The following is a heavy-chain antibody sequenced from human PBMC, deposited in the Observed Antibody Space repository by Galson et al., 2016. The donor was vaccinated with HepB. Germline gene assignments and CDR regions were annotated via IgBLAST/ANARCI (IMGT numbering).Heavy chain of an antibody. D-gene: IGHD4-17*01. Sequence: SLRLSCAASGFTFTTYGMHWVRQAPGKGLEWVAVISYDGGNKFYADSVKGRFTISRDNFKNTLYLQMNSLRAEDTAVYYCAKANGDYFLSYFDYWGQGTLVTVSS. CDR1: GFTFTTYG. V-gene: IGHV3-30*18. CDR2: ISYDGGNK. J-gene: IGHJ4*02. CDR3: AKANGDYFLSYFDY.